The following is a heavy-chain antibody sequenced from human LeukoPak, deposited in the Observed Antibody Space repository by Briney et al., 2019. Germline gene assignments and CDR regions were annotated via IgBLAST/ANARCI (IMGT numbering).Heavy chain of an antibody. V-gene: IGHV4-34*01. CDR1: GGSFSGYY. J-gene: IGHJ4*02. Sequence: SETLSLTCAVYGGSFSGYYWSWIRQPPGKGLEWIGEINHSGSTNYNPSLKSRVTIPVDTSKNQFSLKLSSVTAADTAVYYCARAAAGRGGYYFDYWGQGTLVTVSS. CDR2: INHSGST. D-gene: IGHD6-13*01. CDR3: ARAAAGRGGYYFDY.